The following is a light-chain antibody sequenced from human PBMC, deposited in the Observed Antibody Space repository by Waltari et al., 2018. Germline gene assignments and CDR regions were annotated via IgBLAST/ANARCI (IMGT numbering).Light chain of an antibody. J-gene: IGLJ2*01. CDR3: SSYTRSTIVI. Sequence: QSALTQPASVSGSPGPSITISCTGTSSDGGAYNHLSWYHQHPGKAPKPMIYEVSNRPSGVSNRFSGSKSGNTASLTISGLQAEDEADYYCSSYTRSTIVIFGGGTKLTVL. CDR1: SSDGGAYNH. CDR2: EVS. V-gene: IGLV2-14*01.